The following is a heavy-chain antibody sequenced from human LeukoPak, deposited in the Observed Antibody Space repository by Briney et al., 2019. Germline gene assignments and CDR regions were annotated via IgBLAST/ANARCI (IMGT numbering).Heavy chain of an antibody. D-gene: IGHD3-9*01. J-gene: IGHJ4*02. V-gene: IGHV1-3*01. Sequence: ASVKASCKASGYTFSSYAMHWVRQAPGQRLEWMGWIDVGNGNTKYSQKFQGRVTITRDTSASTAYMELSSLRSEDTAVYYCARASDILTGYAYYFDYWGQGTLVTVSS. CDR3: ARASDILTGYAYYFDY. CDR2: IDVGNGNT. CDR1: GYTFSSYA.